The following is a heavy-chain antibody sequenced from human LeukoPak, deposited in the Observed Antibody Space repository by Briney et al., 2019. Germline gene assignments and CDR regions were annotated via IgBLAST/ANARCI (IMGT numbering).Heavy chain of an antibody. J-gene: IGHJ6*02. CDR1: GFTFSSYA. CDR3: ARDYRAPYYYAMDI. CDR2: IRSNSDTI. Sequence: GGSLRLSCAASGFTFSSYAMSWVRQAPGKGLEWVSYIRSNSDTIYYADSVKGRFTISGDNAKNSLYLQMNSLRDEDTAVYYCARDYRAPYYYAMDIWGQGTTVTVSS. D-gene: IGHD3-16*02. V-gene: IGHV3-48*02.